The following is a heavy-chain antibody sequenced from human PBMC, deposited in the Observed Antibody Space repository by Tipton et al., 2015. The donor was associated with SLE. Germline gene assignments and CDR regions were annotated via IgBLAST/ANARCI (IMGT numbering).Heavy chain of an antibody. V-gene: IGHV1-18*01. CDR1: GYTFTDFG. D-gene: IGHD2-2*01. CDR3: TRDTRYQHASDV. CDR2: ISAHNGKT. Sequence: QLVQSGAEVKKPGASVTVSCQASGYTFTDFGVTWVRQAPGQGLEWVGWISAHNGKTNYAQMVEGRVTMSADTSTNKAFMELRSLRSDDTAVYYCTRDTRYQHASDVWGQGTLFTASS. J-gene: IGHJ4*02.